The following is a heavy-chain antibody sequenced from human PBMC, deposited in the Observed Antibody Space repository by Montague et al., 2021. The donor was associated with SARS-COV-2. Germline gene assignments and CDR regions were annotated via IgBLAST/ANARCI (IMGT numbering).Heavy chain of an antibody. CDR1: GYSISSGYY. CDR2: IYHSGST. D-gene: IGHD3-3*01. CDR3: ARDVCYYDFCSGRAQTSPDY. J-gene: IGHJ4*02. V-gene: IGHV4-38-2*02. Sequence: SETLSLTCTVSGYSISSGYYWGWIRQPPGKGLEWIGSIYHSGSTXYNPSLKSRVTISVDTSKNQFSLKLSSVTAADTAVYYFARDVCYYDFCSGRAQTSPDYWGQGTLVTVSS.